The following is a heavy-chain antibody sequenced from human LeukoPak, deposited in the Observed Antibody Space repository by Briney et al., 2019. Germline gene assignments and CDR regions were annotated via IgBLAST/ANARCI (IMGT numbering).Heavy chain of an antibody. CDR3: ARVRCGSGSYPLYYFDY. D-gene: IGHD3-10*01. Sequence: GGSLRLSCAASGFTFSDYYMSWIRQAPGKGLEWVSYISSSSSYTNYASSVNGRFTISRDNAKNSLYLQMNSLRAEDTAVYYRARVRCGSGSYPLYYFDYWGQGTLVTVSS. CDR1: GFTFSDYY. CDR2: ISSSSSYT. V-gene: IGHV3-11*06. J-gene: IGHJ4*02.